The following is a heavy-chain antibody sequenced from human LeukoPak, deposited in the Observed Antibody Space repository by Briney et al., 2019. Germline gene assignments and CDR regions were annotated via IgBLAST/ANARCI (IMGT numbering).Heavy chain of an antibody. Sequence: GGSLRLSCAASGFIFSDYYMTWIRQAPGKGLEWVSYISSSGKTIYYADSVKGRFTISRDNAKNSLYLQKNSLRAEDTALYYCAKDRSDSSTWYAGSHWGQGTLVTVSS. J-gene: IGHJ4*02. CDR3: AKDRSDSSTWYAGSH. CDR2: ISSSGKTI. D-gene: IGHD6-13*01. CDR1: GFIFSDYY. V-gene: IGHV3-11*01.